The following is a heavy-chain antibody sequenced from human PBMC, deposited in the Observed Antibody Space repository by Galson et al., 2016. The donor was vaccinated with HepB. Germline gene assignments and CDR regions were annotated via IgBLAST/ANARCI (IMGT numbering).Heavy chain of an antibody. CDR2: TSSDERVK. CDR1: GFTFRSYV. V-gene: IGHV3-30*04. Sequence: SLRLSCAASGFTFRSYVTHWVRHPPGKGLEWVAVTSSDERVKFYADSVRGRFTISRDNSKNTLYLQMDRLTTDDTAVYYRARDPIAGAPDYFDYWGQGTLVTVSS. D-gene: IGHD1-26*01. J-gene: IGHJ4*02. CDR3: ARDPIAGAPDYFDY.